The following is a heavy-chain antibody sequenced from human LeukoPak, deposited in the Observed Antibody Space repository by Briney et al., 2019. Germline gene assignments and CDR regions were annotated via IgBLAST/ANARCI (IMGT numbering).Heavy chain of an antibody. CDR2: MNPNSGNT. CDR3: ARGHRRYFDWLHQLFRSRAFDI. V-gene: IGHV1-8*01. D-gene: IGHD3-9*01. Sequence: ASVKVSCKASGYTFTSYDINWVRQATGQGLEWMGWMNPNSGNTGYAQKFQGRVTITRNTSISTAYMELSSLRSEDTAVYYCARGHRRYFDWLHQLFRSRAFDIWGQGTMVTVSS. CDR1: GYTFTSYD. J-gene: IGHJ3*02.